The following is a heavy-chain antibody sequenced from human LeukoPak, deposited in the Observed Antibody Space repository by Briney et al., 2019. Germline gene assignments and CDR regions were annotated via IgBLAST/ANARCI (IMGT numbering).Heavy chain of an antibody. D-gene: IGHD3-10*02. CDR3: ARPRPDYVAFHS. J-gene: IGHJ3*01. CDR1: GGSISSYY. Sequence: PSETLSLTCTVSGGSISSYYWSWIRQSPGKGLEWIGSVFNSGGTDYSPSLRSRVAISLDRSKSQFSLRLTSVTAADTALYLCARPRPDYVAFHSWGQGTMVTVSS. CDR2: VFNSGGT. V-gene: IGHV4-59*08.